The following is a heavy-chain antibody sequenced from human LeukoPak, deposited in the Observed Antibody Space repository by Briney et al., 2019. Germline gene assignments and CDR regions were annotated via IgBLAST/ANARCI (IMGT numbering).Heavy chain of an antibody. CDR2: ISSSGSTI. Sequence: PGGSLRLSCAASGFTFSSYEMNWVRQAPGKGLEWVSYISSSGSTIYYADSVKGRFTISRDNAKNSLYLQMNSLRAEDTAVYYCARADWNLHYGMDVWGKGTTVTVSS. D-gene: IGHD1-1*01. CDR1: GFTFSSYE. V-gene: IGHV3-48*03. J-gene: IGHJ6*04. CDR3: ARADWNLHYGMDV.